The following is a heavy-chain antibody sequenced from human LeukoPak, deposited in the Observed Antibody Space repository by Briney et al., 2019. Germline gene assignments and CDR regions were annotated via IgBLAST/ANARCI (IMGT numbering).Heavy chain of an antibody. CDR1: GGSISSSSYY. V-gene: IGHV4-39*07. CDR2: IYYSGST. J-gene: IGHJ4*02. D-gene: IGHD1-26*01. Sequence: SETLSLTCTVSGGSISSSSYYWGWIRQPPGKGLEWIGSIYYSGSTYYNPSLKSRVTISVDTSKNQFSLNLTSVTAADTAIYYCSRESGPFCPFGYWGQGTLVTVPS. CDR3: SRESGPFCPFGY.